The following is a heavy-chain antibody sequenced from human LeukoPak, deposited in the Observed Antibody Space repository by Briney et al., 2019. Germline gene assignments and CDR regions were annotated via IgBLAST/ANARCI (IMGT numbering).Heavy chain of an antibody. Sequence: PGGSLRLSCAASGLTVSNNYMSWVRQAPGKGLEYISGIYSGGGTFYSGSVRGRFTISRDDSKNTLYLQMNSLRADDTAVYYCAKDSKGPAFWGQGTLVIVSS. CDR1: GLTVSNNY. D-gene: IGHD2-15*01. CDR3: AKDSKGPAF. J-gene: IGHJ4*02. CDR2: IYSGGGT. V-gene: IGHV3-53*01.